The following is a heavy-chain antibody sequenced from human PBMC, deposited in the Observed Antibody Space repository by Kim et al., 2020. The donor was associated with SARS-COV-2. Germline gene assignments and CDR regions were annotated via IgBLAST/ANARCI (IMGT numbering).Heavy chain of an antibody. D-gene: IGHD3-10*01. Sequence: GKGRFTISRDNAKNSLYLQMNSLRAEDTAVYYCARDPFLLWFGKGGAFDIWGQGTMVTVSS. CDR3: ARDPFLLWFGKGGAFDI. V-gene: IGHV3-11*04. J-gene: IGHJ3*02.